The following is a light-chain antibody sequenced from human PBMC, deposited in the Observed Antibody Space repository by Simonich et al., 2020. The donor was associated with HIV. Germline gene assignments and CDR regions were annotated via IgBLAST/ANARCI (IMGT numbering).Light chain of an antibody. V-gene: IGKV3-15*01. J-gene: IGKJ4*01. CDR1: QSVSTN. Sequence: KVMTQSPATLSVSPGETATLSCRASQSVSTNLAWYQQKPGQAPRLLMYGASTRATGIPVRFSGSGSGTEFTLTISSMQSEDFAVYYCQQYNNWPLTFGGGTRVEIK. CDR2: GAS. CDR3: QQYNNWPLT.